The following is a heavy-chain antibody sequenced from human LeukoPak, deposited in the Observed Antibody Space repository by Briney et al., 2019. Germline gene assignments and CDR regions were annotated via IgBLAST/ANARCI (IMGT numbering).Heavy chain of an antibody. CDR3: ARVSKKQWLIGYYFDY. V-gene: IGHV3-7*01. CDR2: IKQDGSEK. D-gene: IGHD6-19*01. CDR1: GFTFSSYW. J-gene: IGHJ4*02. Sequence: GGSLRLSCEASGFTFSSYWMSWVRQAPGKGLGWVANIKQDGSEKYSVDSVKGRFTISRDNAKNSLYLQMDSLRAEDTAVYYCARVSKKQWLIGYYFDYWGQGTRVTVS.